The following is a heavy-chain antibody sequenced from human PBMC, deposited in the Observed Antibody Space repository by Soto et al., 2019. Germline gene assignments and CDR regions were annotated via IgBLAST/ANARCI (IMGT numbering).Heavy chain of an antibody. Sequence: QLQLQESGPGLVKPSETLSLTCTVSGGSLSSSSYYWGWIRQPPGKGLEWIGSIYYSGSTYYNPSLKSRVTISVDTSKNQFSLKLSSVTAADTAVYYCARHLTTVEAAGWFDPWGQGTLVTVSS. V-gene: IGHV4-39*01. J-gene: IGHJ5*02. CDR3: ARHLTTVEAAGWFDP. CDR1: GGSLSSSSYY. D-gene: IGHD4-17*01. CDR2: IYYSGST.